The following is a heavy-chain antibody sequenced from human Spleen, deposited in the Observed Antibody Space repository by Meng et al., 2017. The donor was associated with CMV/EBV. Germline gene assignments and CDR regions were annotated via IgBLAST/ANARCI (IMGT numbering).Heavy chain of an antibody. CDR3: AKDFIRRGYSYGLINWFDP. CDR1: GFTFSSYA. V-gene: IGHV3-30-3*01. CDR2: ISYDGSNK. Sequence: GESLKISCAASGFTFSSYAMHWVRQAPGKGLEWVAVISYDGSNKYYADSVKGRFTIYRDNSKNTLYLQMNSLRAEDTAVYYCAKDFIRRGYSYGLINWFDPWGQGTLVTVSS. J-gene: IGHJ5*02. D-gene: IGHD5-18*01.